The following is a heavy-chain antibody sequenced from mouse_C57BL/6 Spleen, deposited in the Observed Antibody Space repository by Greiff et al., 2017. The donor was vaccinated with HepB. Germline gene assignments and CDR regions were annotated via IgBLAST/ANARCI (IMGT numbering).Heavy chain of an antibody. CDR2: IYPGSGST. Sequence: VQLQQPGAELVKPGASVKMSCKASGYTFTSYWITWVKQRPGQGLEWIGDIYPGSGSTNYNEKFKSKATLTVDTSSSTAYMQRSSLTSEDSAVYYCARSPVVATGDWYFDVWGTGTTVTVSS. V-gene: IGHV1-55*01. CDR3: ARSPVVATGDWYFDV. J-gene: IGHJ1*03. CDR1: GYTFTSYW. D-gene: IGHD1-1*01.